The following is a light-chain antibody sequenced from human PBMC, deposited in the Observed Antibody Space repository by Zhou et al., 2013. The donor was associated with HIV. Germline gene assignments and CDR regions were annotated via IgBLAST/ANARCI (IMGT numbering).Light chain of an antibody. CDR2: EAS. Sequence: DIQMTQSPSTVSASLGDRVTITCRASQSVSNWLAWHQQRPGEAPKLLVYEASRLHSGVASRFSGSGSGTQFTLTISNLQPGDVGTYYCQEYSSYSRYTFGQGTKLDI. J-gene: IGKJ2*01. CDR3: QEYSSYSRYT. V-gene: IGKV1-5*03. CDR1: QSVSNW.